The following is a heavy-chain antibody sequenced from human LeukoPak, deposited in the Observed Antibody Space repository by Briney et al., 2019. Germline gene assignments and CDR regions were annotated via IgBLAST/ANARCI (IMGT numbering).Heavy chain of an antibody. V-gene: IGHV4-34*01. CDR2: INHSGSP. D-gene: IGHD2-2*01. J-gene: IGHJ6*04. Sequence: SETLSLTCAVYGGSFSGYYWSWIRQPPGKGLEWIGEINHSGSPNYNPSLKSRATISVDTSKNQFSLKLSSATAADTAVYYCARGPGYCSSTSCYVSYYYYYGMDVWGKGTTVTVSS. CDR3: ARGPGYCSSTSCYVSYYYYYGMDV. CDR1: GGSFSGYY.